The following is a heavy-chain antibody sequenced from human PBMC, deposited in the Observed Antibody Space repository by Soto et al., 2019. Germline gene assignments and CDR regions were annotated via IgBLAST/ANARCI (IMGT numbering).Heavy chain of an antibody. D-gene: IGHD2-21*02. J-gene: IGHJ4*02. CDR1: GESISSSSYY. Sequence: SETLSLTCIVSGESISSSSYYWGWIRQPPWKGLEWIGSIYYSGRTYYNPSFKSRVTISIDTSKNQFSLKLSSVTATDTAVYYCARQRTTVVTQAYFDHWGQGALVTVSS. CDR2: IYYSGRT. CDR3: ARQRTTVVTQAYFDH. V-gene: IGHV4-39*01.